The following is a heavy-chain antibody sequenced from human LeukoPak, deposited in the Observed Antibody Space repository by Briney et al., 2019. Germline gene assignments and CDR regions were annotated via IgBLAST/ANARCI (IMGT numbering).Heavy chain of an antibody. Sequence: ASVKVSCKASGYTFTGYYMHWVRQAPGQGLEWMGWINPNSGGTNYAQKFQGKVTMTRDTSISTAYMELSRLRSDDTAVYYCARNRLEDYYMDVWGKGTTVTVSS. CDR1: GYTFTGYY. CDR2: INPNSGGT. CDR3: ARNRLEDYYMDV. J-gene: IGHJ6*03. D-gene: IGHD1-1*01. V-gene: IGHV1-2*02.